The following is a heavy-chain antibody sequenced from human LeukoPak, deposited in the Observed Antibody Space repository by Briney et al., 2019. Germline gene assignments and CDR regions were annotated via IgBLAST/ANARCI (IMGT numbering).Heavy chain of an antibody. Sequence: ASVKVSCKASGYTFTGYYMHWVRQAPGQGLTWMGWINPNTGVTNYAQKFQGRVTMTRATSINTAYMELDRLTSDDTAIYYCARSYCGGDCYWTIDYWGQGALVTVSS. CDR2: INPNTGVT. D-gene: IGHD2-21*02. V-gene: IGHV1-2*02. CDR1: GYTFTGYY. CDR3: ARSYCGGDCYWTIDY. J-gene: IGHJ4*02.